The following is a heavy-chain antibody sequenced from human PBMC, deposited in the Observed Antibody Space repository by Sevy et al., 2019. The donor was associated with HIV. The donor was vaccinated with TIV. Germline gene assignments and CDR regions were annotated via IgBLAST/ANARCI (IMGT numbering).Heavy chain of an antibody. Sequence: GESLKISCKGSGYSFTSYWIGWVRQMPGKGLEWMGIIYPGDSDTRYSPSFQGQVTISADKSISTAYLQWSSLKASDTAMYYCAIHFSSYYYDSSGYYFDYWGQGTLVTVSS. CDR2: IYPGDSDT. CDR1: GYSFTSYW. CDR3: AIHFSSYYYDSSGYYFDY. V-gene: IGHV5-51*01. D-gene: IGHD3-22*01. J-gene: IGHJ4*02.